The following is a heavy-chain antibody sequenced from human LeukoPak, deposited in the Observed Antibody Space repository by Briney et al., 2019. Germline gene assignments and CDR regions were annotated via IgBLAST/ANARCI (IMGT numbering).Heavy chain of an antibody. D-gene: IGHD6-13*01. CDR1: GFTFDDYA. V-gene: IGHV3-9*01. CDR3: AKDKTRVAAAGFFDY. CDR2: ISWNSGSI. Sequence: GGSLRLSCAASGFTFDDYAMHWVRQAPGKGLEWVSGISWNSGSIGYADSVKGRFTISRDNAKNSLYLQMNSLRAEDTALYYCAKDKTRVAAAGFFDYWGQGTLVTVSS. J-gene: IGHJ4*02.